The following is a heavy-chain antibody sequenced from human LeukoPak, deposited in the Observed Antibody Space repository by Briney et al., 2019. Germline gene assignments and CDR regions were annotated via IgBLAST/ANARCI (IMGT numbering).Heavy chain of an antibody. Sequence: GGSLRLSCAASGFTFKNYAMSWVRQAPGKGLEWVSGIDTRGDSTYYADSVKGRFTISRDNSNNTLYLQLDSLRVDDTAVYYCAKPRFTMVRGVQFDYWGQGTLVTVSS. CDR2: IDTRGDST. V-gene: IGHV3-23*01. J-gene: IGHJ4*02. CDR3: AKPRFTMVRGVQFDY. CDR1: GFTFKNYA. D-gene: IGHD3-10*01.